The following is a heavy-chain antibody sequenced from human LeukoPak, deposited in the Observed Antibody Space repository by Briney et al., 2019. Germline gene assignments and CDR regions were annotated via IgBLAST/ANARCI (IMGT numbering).Heavy chain of an antibody. J-gene: IGHJ4*02. Sequence: GGSLRLSCAASGFTFSSYNMNWVRQAPGKGLEWVSSITSSSGTIYYADSVKGRFSISRDNAKNSLYLQMNSLRDEDTAVYYCARDRCSSTSCYVLYFDYWGQGSLVTVFS. D-gene: IGHD2-2*01. CDR3: ARDRCSSTSCYVLYFDY. V-gene: IGHV3-48*02. CDR1: GFTFSSYN. CDR2: ITSSSGTI.